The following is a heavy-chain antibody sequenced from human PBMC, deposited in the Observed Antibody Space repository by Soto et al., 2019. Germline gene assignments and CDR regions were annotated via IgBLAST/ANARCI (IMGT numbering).Heavy chain of an antibody. Sequence: PWGSLRLACAASGFTFISYAISLCRHSPLKGLEWVSAISGSGGSTYYADSVKGRFTISRDNSKNTLYLQMNSLRAEDTAVYYCAKAGAAARPVSYFDYWGQGTLVTVSS. J-gene: IGHJ4*02. V-gene: IGHV3-23*01. CDR1: GFTFISYA. CDR2: ISGSGGST. D-gene: IGHD6-6*01. CDR3: AKAGAAARPVSYFDY.